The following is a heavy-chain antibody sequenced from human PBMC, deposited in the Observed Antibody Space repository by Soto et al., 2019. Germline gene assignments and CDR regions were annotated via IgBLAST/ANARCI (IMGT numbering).Heavy chain of an antibody. CDR3: ARRCVVPAAMSGYYYYYMDV. CDR2: IYPGDSDT. J-gene: IGHJ6*03. Sequence: PGESLKISCKGSGYSFTSYWIGWVRQMPGKGLEWMGIIYPGDSDTRYSPSFQGQVTISADKSISTAYLQWSSLKASDTAMYYCARRCVVPAAMSGYYYYYMDVWGKGTTVTVSS. CDR1: GYSFTSYW. V-gene: IGHV5-51*01. D-gene: IGHD2-2*01.